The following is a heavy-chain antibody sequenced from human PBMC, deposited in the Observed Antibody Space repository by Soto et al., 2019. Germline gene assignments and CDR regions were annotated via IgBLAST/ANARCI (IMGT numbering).Heavy chain of an antibody. Sequence: QVQLVQSGAEVKKPGASVKVSCKASGYTFTSYGISWVRQAPGQGLEWMGWISAYNGNTNYAQKLQGRVTMTTDTSTSTAYMALRSLRSDDTAVYYCARAPYLVDTAMASFGMDVWGQGTTVTVSS. J-gene: IGHJ6*02. CDR3: ARAPYLVDTAMASFGMDV. D-gene: IGHD5-18*01. V-gene: IGHV1-18*01. CDR1: GYTFTSYG. CDR2: ISAYNGNT.